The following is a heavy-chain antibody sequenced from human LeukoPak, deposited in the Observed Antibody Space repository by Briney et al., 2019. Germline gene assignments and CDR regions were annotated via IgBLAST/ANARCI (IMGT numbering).Heavy chain of an antibody. Sequence: GRSLRLSXAASGFTFEDYAMHWVRQAPGKGLEWVSGITWNSGSIGYADSVKGRFTISRDNAKTSLYLQMNSLRAEDMALYYCAKAIRYSTGWFYFDSWGQGTLVTVSS. CDR1: GFTFEDYA. CDR2: ITWNSGSI. V-gene: IGHV3-9*03. J-gene: IGHJ4*02. CDR3: AKAIRYSTGWFYFDS. D-gene: IGHD6-19*01.